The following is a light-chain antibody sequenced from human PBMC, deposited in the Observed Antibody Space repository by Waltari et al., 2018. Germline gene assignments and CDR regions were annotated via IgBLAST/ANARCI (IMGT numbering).Light chain of an antibody. Sequence: QSALTQPASVSGSPGQSITISCTGTSSEGGGYNYVSWYQQHPGKAPKLMIYEVSNRPSGVSNRFSGSKSGNTASLTISGLQADYEADYYCSSYTSSSPSLFGTGTKVTVL. J-gene: IGLJ1*01. CDR1: SSEGGGYNY. CDR3: SSYTSSSPSL. CDR2: EVS. V-gene: IGLV2-14*01.